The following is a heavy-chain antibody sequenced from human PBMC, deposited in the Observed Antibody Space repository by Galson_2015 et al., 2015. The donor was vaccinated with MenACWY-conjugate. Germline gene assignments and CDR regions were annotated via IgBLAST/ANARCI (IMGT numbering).Heavy chain of an antibody. J-gene: IGHJ6*03. CDR2: IYYSGST. CDR3: ARAEWQLRTDYYYYYMDV. CDR1: GGSVSSGGHY. Sequence: ETLSLPCTVSGGSVSSGGHYWSWIRQPPGKGLEWIGYIYYSGSTDYDPSLNSRVTISIDTSKNQFSLNLRSVTAADTAMYYCARAEWQLRTDYYYYYMDVWGKGTAVTVSS. V-gene: IGHV4-61*08. D-gene: IGHD1-26*01.